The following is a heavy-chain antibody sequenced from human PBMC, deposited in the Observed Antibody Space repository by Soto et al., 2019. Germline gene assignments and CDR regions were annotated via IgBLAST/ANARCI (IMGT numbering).Heavy chain of an antibody. CDR1: GGSVSSGSYY. J-gene: IGHJ6*02. V-gene: IGHV4-61*01. CDR2: IYYSGST. Sequence: PSETLSLTCTVSGGSVSSGSYYWSWIRQPPGKGLEWIGYIYYSGSTNYNPSLKSRVTISVDTSKNQFSLKLSSVTAADTAVYYCARGXFWSGYYDYYYYYGMDVWGQGTTVTVSS. CDR3: ARGXFWSGYYDYYYYYGMDV. D-gene: IGHD3-3*01.